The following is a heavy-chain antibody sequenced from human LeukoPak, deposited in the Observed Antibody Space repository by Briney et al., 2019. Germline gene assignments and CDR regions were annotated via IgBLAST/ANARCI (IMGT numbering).Heavy chain of an antibody. D-gene: IGHD2-15*01. Sequence: GGSLRLSCAASGFTFSSYWMSWVRQAPGKGLEWVANIKEDGSKTYYMDSVKGRFTTSRDNAQNSLYLQMNSLTAEDSAVYYCASVVVAAKKSAFDIWGQGTMVTVSS. CDR1: GFTFSSYW. CDR3: ASVVVAAKKSAFDI. CDR2: IKEDGSKT. V-gene: IGHV3-7*01. J-gene: IGHJ3*02.